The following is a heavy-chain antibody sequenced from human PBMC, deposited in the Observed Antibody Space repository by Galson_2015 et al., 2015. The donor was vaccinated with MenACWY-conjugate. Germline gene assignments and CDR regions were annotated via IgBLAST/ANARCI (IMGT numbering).Heavy chain of an antibody. CDR3: ARIAAAVTEHYFDY. J-gene: IGHJ4*02. CDR1: SNFW. D-gene: IGHD6-13*01. Sequence: SNFWMSWVRQAPGKGLAWVANLKQGGSEEYYVDSVKGRFAISRDNAKSSLYLQMNSLRAEDTAVYYCARIAAAVTEHYFDYWGQGTLVTVSS. V-gene: IGHV3-7*01. CDR2: LKQGGSEE.